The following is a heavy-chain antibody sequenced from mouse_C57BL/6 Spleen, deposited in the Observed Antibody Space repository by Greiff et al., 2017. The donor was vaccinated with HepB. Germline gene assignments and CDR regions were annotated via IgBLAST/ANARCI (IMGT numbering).Heavy chain of an antibody. CDR1: GYTFTSYW. J-gene: IGHJ3*01. V-gene: IGHV1-61*01. Sequence: QVQLQQPGAELVRPGSSVKLSCKASGYTFTSYWMDWVKQRPGQGLEWIGNIYPSDSETHYNQKFKDKATLTVGKSSSTAYMQLSSLTSEDSAVYYCARGYDYPFAYWGQGTLVTVSA. D-gene: IGHD2-4*01. CDR2: IYPSDSET. CDR3: ARGYDYPFAY.